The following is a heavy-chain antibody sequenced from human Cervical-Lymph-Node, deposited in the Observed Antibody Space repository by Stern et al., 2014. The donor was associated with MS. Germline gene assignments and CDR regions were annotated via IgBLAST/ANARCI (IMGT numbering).Heavy chain of an antibody. CDR3: ARTYCSSTSCYTGEYYFDY. J-gene: IGHJ4*02. Sequence: QVQLQESGPGLVKPSETLSLTCTVSGGSVSSGSYYWSWIRQPPGKGLEWVGYINYSGSTNYNPSLKSRVTISVDTSKNQFSLKLSSVTAADTAVYYCARTYCSSTSCYTGEYYFDYWGQGTLVTVSS. CDR2: INYSGST. D-gene: IGHD2-2*02. CDR1: GGSVSSGSYY. V-gene: IGHV4-61*01.